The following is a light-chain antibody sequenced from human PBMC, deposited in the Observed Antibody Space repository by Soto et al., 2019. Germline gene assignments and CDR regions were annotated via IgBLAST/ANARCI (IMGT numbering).Light chain of an antibody. CDR3: GTWDSSLSLYV. J-gene: IGLJ1*01. CDR1: SSNIGNNY. V-gene: IGLV1-51*02. Sequence: QSVLTQPPSVSAAPGQKVTISCSGSSSNIGNNYVSWYQQLPGTAPKLLIYENNKRPSGIPDRFSGSKSGTSATLGITGLQTGDEVDYYCGTWDSSLSLYVFGTGTKLTVL. CDR2: ENN.